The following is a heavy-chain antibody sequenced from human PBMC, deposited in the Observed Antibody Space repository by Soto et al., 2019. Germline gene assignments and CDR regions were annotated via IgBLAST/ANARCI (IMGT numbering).Heavy chain of an antibody. J-gene: IGHJ5*02. CDR3: AKDQRGFDP. CDR1: GFTFSSNA. V-gene: IGHV3-23*01. Sequence: PGGSLRLSCAASGFTFSSNAMSWVRQGPGKGLEWVSAISGSGDSAYYADSVKGRFTISRDNSKNTLYLQMSSLRAEDTAVYYCAKDQRGFDPWGQGTLVTVSS. CDR2: ISGSGDSA.